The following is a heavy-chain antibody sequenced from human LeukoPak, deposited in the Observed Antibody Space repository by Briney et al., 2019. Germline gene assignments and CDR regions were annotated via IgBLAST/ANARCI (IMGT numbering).Heavy chain of an antibody. CDR1: GGSFSGYY. V-gene: IGHV4-34*01. CDR3: ARGEDYYYYGMDV. J-gene: IGHJ6*02. Sequence: SETLSLTCAVYGGSFSGYYWSWIRQPPGKGLEWIGEINHSGSTNYNPSLKSRVTISVDTSKNQFSLKLSSVTAADTAVYYCARGEDYYYYGMDVWGQGTTVTVSS. CDR2: INHSGST.